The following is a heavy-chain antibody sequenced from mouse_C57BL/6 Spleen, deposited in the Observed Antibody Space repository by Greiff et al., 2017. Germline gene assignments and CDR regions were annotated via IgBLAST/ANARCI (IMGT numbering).Heavy chain of an antibody. CDR3: ARLDDYDDYAMDY. V-gene: IGHV5-17*01. CDR2: ISSGSSTI. D-gene: IGHD2-4*01. Sequence: EVQLVESGGGLVKPGGSLKLSCAASGFTFSDYGMHWVRQAPEKGLEWVAYISSGSSTIYYADTVKGRFTISRDNAKNTLFLQMTSLRSEDTAMYYCARLDDYDDYAMDYWGQGTSVTVSS. CDR1: GFTFSDYG. J-gene: IGHJ4*01.